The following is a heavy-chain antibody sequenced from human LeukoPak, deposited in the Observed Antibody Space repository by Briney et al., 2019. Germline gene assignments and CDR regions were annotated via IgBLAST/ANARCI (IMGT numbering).Heavy chain of an antibody. Sequence: SETLSLTCTVSGXSISSGDDYWSWIRQPPGKGLEWIGYIYYSGSTYYNPSLKSRVTISVDTSKNQFSLKLSSVTAADTAVYYCARGDYGDYSTFDYWGQGTLVTVSS. D-gene: IGHD4-17*01. CDR2: IYYSGST. V-gene: IGHV4-30-4*01. J-gene: IGHJ4*02. CDR1: GXSISSGDDY. CDR3: ARGDYGDYSTFDY.